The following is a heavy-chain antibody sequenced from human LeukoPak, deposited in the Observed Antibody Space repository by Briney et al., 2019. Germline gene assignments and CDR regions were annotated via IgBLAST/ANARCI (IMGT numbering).Heavy chain of an antibody. CDR1: GFTFDDYG. V-gene: IGHV3-30*18. CDR2: ISHDGSNK. Sequence: PGGSLRLSCAASGFTFDDYGMHWVRQAPGKGLEWVAAISHDGSNKYYADSVKGRFTISRDNSKNTLYVQMNSLRAEDTAVYHCAKDGYDGSGAYIDYWGQGTLVTVSS. J-gene: IGHJ4*02. D-gene: IGHD3-22*01. CDR3: AKDGYDGSGAYIDY.